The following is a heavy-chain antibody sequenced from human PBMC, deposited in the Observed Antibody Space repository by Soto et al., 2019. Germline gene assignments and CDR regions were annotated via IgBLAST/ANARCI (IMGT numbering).Heavy chain of an antibody. CDR1: GFTFSDYE. CDR2: ISSSAAAI. Sequence: PGGSLRRSCAASGFTFSDYEMTWVRQAPGKDLEWVSYISSSAAAIYYTDSVRGRFTISRDNAKNSLYLQMNGLRAEDTAVYYCARGLYYYDSSGYPYFDYWGQGTLVTVSS. D-gene: IGHD3-22*01. J-gene: IGHJ4*02. CDR3: ARGLYYYDSSGYPYFDY. V-gene: IGHV3-48*03.